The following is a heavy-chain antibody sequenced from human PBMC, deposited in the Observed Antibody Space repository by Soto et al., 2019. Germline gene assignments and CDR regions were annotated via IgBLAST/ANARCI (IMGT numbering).Heavy chain of an antibody. J-gene: IGHJ6*02. CDR1: GYTFTSYD. Sequence: GASVKVSCKASGYTFTSYDINWVRQATGQGLEWMGWMNPNSGNTGYAQKFQGRVTMTRNTSISTAYMELSSLRSEDTAVYYCARGEIVGAHCYYYGMDVWGQGTTVTVSS. D-gene: IGHD1-26*01. V-gene: IGHV1-8*01. CDR2: MNPNSGNT. CDR3: ARGEIVGAHCYYYGMDV.